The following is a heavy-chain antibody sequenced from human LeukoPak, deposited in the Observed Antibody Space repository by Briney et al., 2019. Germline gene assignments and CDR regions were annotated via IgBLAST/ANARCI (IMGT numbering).Heavy chain of an antibody. D-gene: IGHD3-3*01. CDR1: GFTFSSYA. J-gene: IGHJ4*02. V-gene: IGHV3-23*01. CDR2: ISGSGGST. CDR3: ASLQSGKMNLFLPADY. Sequence: PGGSLRLSCAASGFTFSSYAMSWVRQAPGKGLEWVSAISGSGGSTYYADSVKGRFTISRDNSKNTLYLQMNSLRAEDTAVYYCASLQSGKMNLFLPADYWGQGTLVTVSS.